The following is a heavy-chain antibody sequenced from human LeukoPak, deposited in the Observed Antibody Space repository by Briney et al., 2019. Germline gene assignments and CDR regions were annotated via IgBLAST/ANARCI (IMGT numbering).Heavy chain of an antibody. J-gene: IGHJ6*02. Sequence: ASVKVSCKASGGTFISYAISWVRQAPGQGLEWMGRIIPIFGIANYAQKFQGRVTITADKSTSTAYMELSSLRSEDTAVYYCAREITAMNYYYYGMDVWGRGTTVTVSS. CDR3: AREITAMNYYYYGMDV. CDR2: IIPIFGIA. V-gene: IGHV1-69*04. D-gene: IGHD5-18*01. CDR1: GGTFISYA.